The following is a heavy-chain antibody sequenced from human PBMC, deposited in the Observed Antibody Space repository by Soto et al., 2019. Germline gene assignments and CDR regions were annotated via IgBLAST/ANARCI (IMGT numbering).Heavy chain of an antibody. CDR1: GGSISSGGYS. D-gene: IGHD3-22*01. Sequence: SETLSLTCAVSGGSISSGGYSWSWIRQPPGKGLEWIGYIYHSGSTYYNPSLKSRVTISVDRSKNQFSLKLSSVTAADTAVYYCARSSGYYRDFDYWGQGTLVTVSS. CDR2: IYHSGST. CDR3: ARSSGYYRDFDY. J-gene: IGHJ4*02. V-gene: IGHV4-30-2*01.